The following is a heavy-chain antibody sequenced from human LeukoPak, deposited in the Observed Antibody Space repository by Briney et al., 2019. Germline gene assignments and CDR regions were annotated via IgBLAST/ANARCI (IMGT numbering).Heavy chain of an antibody. J-gene: IGHJ4*02. CDR2: IRYDGSNK. V-gene: IGHV3-30*02. Sequence: GGSLRLSXAASGFTFSSYSMNWVRQAPGKGLEWVAFIRYDGSNKYYADSVKGRFTISRDNSKNTLYLQMNSLRAEDTAVYYCAKGFWAGVVITYWGQGTLVTVSS. CDR3: AKGFWAGVVITY. D-gene: IGHD3-3*01. CDR1: GFTFSSYS.